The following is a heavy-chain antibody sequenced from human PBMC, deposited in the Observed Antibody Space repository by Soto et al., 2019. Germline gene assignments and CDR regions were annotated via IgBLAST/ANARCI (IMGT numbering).Heavy chain of an antibody. V-gene: IGHV4-59*01. CDR1: GGSISSYY. CDR3: ARDSGFWSGPTLDYYYYYGMDV. J-gene: IGHJ6*02. Sequence: PSETLSLTCTVSGGSISSYYWSWIRQPPGKGLEWIGYIYYSGSTNYNPSLKSRVTISVDTSKNQFSLKLSSVTAADTAVYYCARDSGFWSGPTLDYYYYYGMDVWGQGTTVTVSS. D-gene: IGHD3-3*01. CDR2: IYYSGST.